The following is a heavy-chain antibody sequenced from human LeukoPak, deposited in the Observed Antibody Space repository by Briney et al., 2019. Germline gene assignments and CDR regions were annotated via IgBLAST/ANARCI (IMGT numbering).Heavy chain of an antibody. CDR1: GASISNYY. Sequence: SETLSLTCTVSGASISNYYWSWIRQPAGKGLEWIGRMYNSGSTIYNPSLQSRVTMSLDTSSNHFSLNLISVTAADTAVYYCVRAEGGGYARYWGQGTLDTVSS. J-gene: IGHJ4*02. V-gene: IGHV4-4*07. CDR2: MYNSGST. D-gene: IGHD5-12*01. CDR3: VRAEGGGYARY.